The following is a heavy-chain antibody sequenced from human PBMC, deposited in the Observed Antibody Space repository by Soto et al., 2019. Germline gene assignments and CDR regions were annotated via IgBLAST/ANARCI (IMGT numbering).Heavy chain of an antibody. CDR1: GGSISSGDYY. CDR2: IHYSGST. Sequence: QVQLQESGPGLVKPSQTLSLTCTVSGGSISSGDYYWSWIRQPPGKGLEWIGYIHYSGSTYYNPSLKSRVTISVDTSKNQFSLKLSSVTAADTAVYYCASLNCSSTSCYPYGMDVWGQGTTVTVSS. V-gene: IGHV4-30-4*01. D-gene: IGHD2-2*01. CDR3: ASLNCSSTSCYPYGMDV. J-gene: IGHJ6*02.